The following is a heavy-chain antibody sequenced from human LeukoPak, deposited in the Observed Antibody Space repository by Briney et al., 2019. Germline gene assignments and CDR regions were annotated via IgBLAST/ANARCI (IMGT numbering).Heavy chain of an antibody. CDR1: GFIFSSYP. Sequence: PGTSLRLSCAASGFIFSSYPMHWLRQAPGRGLERVGVISFDGRIKDYADSVKGRFTISRDDSKNTLYVHMNSLRSDDTAVYFCARDLFLGTPDFFDYWGLGTLVTVSS. CDR3: ARDLFLGTPDFFDY. CDR2: ISFDGRIK. J-gene: IGHJ4*02. V-gene: IGHV3-30*04. D-gene: IGHD3-16*01.